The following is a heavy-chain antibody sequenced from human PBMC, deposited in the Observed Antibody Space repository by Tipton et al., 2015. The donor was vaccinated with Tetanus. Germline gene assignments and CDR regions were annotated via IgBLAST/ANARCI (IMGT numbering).Heavy chain of an antibody. CDR2: INQRGT. CDR3: ARDERYGDYAY. J-gene: IGHJ4*02. Sequence: TLSLTCAVYGGSSSSFYWSWIRQPPGGGLEWIGEINQRGTSYNPSLKTRATISVDSSKTQLFLNLTSVTAADTAVYYCARDERYGDYAYWGQGALVTVSS. V-gene: IGHV4-34*01. CDR1: GGSSSSFY. D-gene: IGHD4-17*01.